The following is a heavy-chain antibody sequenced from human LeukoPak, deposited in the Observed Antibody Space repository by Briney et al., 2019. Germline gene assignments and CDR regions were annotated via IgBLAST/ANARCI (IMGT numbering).Heavy chain of an antibody. CDR2: ISSSSSYI. V-gene: IGHV3-21*01. Sequence: GGSLRLSCAASGFTFSGYSMNWVRQAPGKGLEWVSSISSSSSYIYYADSLKGRFTISRDNAKNSLYLQMNSLRAEDAAVYYCAITIFGVVQPIPYYWGQGTLVTVSS. CDR1: GFTFSGYS. CDR3: AITIFGVVQPIPYY. J-gene: IGHJ4*02. D-gene: IGHD3-3*01.